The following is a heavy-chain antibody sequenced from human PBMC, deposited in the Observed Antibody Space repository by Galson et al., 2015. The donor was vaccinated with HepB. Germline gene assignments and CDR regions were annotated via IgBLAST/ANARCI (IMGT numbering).Heavy chain of an antibody. D-gene: IGHD5-12*01. CDR3: ARDGLDTVTTCHFDY. Sequence: SVKVSCKASGYTFNTYYMHWVRQAPGQGLEWMGIINPSGGSTSYAQKFQGRVTMTKDTSTSTVYMELGSLKSEDTAVYYCARDGLDTVTTCHFDYWGQGTLVTVSS. CDR1: GYTFNTYY. V-gene: IGHV1-46*02. CDR2: INPSGGST. J-gene: IGHJ4*02.